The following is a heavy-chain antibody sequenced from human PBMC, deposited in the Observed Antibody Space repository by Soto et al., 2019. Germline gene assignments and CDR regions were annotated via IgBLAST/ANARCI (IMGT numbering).Heavy chain of an antibody. J-gene: IGHJ3*02. CDR3: AREYYDSSGYKGQNAFDI. D-gene: IGHD3-22*01. Sequence: GGSLRLSCAASGLTFSSYSMNWVRQAPGKGLEWVSYISSSSSTIYYADSVKGRFTISRDNAKNSLYLQMNSLRAEDTAVYYCAREYYDSSGYKGQNAFDIWGQGTMVTVSS. V-gene: IGHV3-48*01. CDR1: GLTFSSYS. CDR2: ISSSSSTI.